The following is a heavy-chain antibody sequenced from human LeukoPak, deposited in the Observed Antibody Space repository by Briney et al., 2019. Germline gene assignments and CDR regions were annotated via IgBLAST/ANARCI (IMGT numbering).Heavy chain of an antibody. Sequence: SETLSLTCTVSGGSISSYYWTWIRQPPGKGLEWIGYIFYSGGSNYNPSLKSRVTISVDTSKNHFSLKLSSVTAADTAVCYCARLGSTFDIWGQGTMVTVSS. J-gene: IGHJ3*02. CDR1: GGSISSYY. D-gene: IGHD2-2*01. CDR3: ARLGSTFDI. CDR2: IFYSGGS. V-gene: IGHV4-59*08.